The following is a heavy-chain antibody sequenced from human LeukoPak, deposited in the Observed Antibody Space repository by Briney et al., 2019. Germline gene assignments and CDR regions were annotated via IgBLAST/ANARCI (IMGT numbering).Heavy chain of an antibody. J-gene: IGHJ6*02. CDR3: ARGSLYGSGPYYYYYYGMDV. Sequence: SETLSLTCAVYGGSFSGYYWSWIRQPPGKGLEWIGEINHSGSTKYNPSLKSRVTISVDTSKNQFSLKLSSVTAADTAVYYCARGSLYGSGPYYYYYYGMDVWGRGTTVTVSS. V-gene: IGHV4-34*01. CDR1: GGSFSGYY. CDR2: INHSGST. D-gene: IGHD3-10*01.